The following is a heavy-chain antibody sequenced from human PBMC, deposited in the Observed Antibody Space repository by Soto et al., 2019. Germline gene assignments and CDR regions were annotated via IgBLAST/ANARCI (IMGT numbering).Heavy chain of an antibody. CDR2: IYYSGST. D-gene: IGHD2-15*01. CDR3: ARQAYCSGGSCYGAYYFDY. J-gene: IGHJ4*02. Sequence: QLQLQESGPGLVKPSETLSLTCTVSGGSISSSSYYWGWIRQPPGKGLEWIGSIYYSGSTYYNPSLKSRVTISLDTSKNQFSLKLSSVTAADTAVYYCARQAYCSGGSCYGAYYFDYWGQGTLVTVSS. CDR1: GGSISSSSYY. V-gene: IGHV4-39*01.